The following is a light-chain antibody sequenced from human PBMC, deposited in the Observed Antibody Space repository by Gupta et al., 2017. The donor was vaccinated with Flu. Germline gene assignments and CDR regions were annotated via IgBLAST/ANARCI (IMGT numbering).Light chain of an antibody. V-gene: IGLV1-40*01. CDR3: QSYDAFLSAGV. Sequence: QRVIISCTGDDSNIGADHDVHWYQQFPESAPKLLIFGNNNRPSGVPERFSGARSDTSASLAITGLRPEDEADYYCQSYDAFLSAGVFGGGTKLTVL. J-gene: IGLJ3*02. CDR1: DSNIGADHD. CDR2: GNN.